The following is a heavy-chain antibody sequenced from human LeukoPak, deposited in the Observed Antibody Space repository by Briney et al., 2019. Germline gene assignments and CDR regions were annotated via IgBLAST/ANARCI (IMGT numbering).Heavy chain of an antibody. J-gene: IGHJ4*02. D-gene: IGHD3-22*01. CDR2: IKQDGSEK. Sequence: GGTLRLSCAASGFTFSSYWMSWVRQAPGKGLEWVANIKQDGSEKYYVDSVKGRFTISRDNAKNSLYLQMNSLRAEDTAVYYCTRDLYRIVVVPHYFDYWGQGTLVTVSS. V-gene: IGHV3-7*01. CDR1: GFTFSSYW. CDR3: TRDLYRIVVVPHYFDY.